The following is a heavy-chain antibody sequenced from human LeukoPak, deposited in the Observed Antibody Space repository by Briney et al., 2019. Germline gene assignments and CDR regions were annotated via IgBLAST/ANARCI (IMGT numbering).Heavy chain of an antibody. J-gene: IGHJ4*02. CDR2: ISSSSSYI. V-gene: IGHV3-21*01. D-gene: IGHD3-10*01. CDR3: ATKSQTMVRGAKDY. CDR1: GFTFSHFG. Sequence: GGSLRLSCVASGFTFSHFGMSWVRQAPGKGLEWVSSISSSSSYIYYADSVKGRFTISRDNAKNSLYLQMNSLRAEDTAVYYCATKSQTMVRGAKDYWGQGTLVTVSS.